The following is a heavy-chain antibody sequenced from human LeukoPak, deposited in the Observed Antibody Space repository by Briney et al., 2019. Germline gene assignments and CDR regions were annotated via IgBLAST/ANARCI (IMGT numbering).Heavy chain of an antibody. Sequence: SETLSLTCAVYGGSFSGYYWSWIRQPPGKGLEWIGEINHSGSTNYNPSLKSRVTISVDTSKNQFSLKLSSVTAADTAVYYCARDLSYCSGGSCYSGGWFDPWGQGTLVTVSS. CDR3: ARDLSYCSGGSCYSGGWFDP. CDR1: GGSFSGYY. J-gene: IGHJ5*02. V-gene: IGHV4-34*01. D-gene: IGHD2-15*01. CDR2: INHSGST.